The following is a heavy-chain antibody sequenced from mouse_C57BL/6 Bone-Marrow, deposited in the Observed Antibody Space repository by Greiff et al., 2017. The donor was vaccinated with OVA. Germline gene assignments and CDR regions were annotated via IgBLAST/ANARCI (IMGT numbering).Heavy chain of an antibody. CDR2: ISSGGSYT. CDR1: GFTFSSYG. D-gene: IGHD2-4*01. J-gene: IGHJ3*01. CDR3: ARPLYYDYDCPAY. V-gene: IGHV5-6*01. Sequence: EVQVVESGGDLVKPGGSLKLSCAASGFTFSSYGMSWVRQTPDKRLEWVATISSGGSYTYYPDSVKGRFTISRDNAKNTLYLQMSSLKSEDTAMYYGARPLYYDYDCPAYWGQGTLVTVSA.